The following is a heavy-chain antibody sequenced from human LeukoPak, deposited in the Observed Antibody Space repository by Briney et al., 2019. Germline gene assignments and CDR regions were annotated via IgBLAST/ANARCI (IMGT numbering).Heavy chain of an antibody. J-gene: IGHJ5*02. Sequence: GGSLRLSCAASGFTFSSYAMHWVRQAPGKGLEWVAVISYDGSNKYYADSVKGRFTISRDNSKNTLYLQMNSLRAEDTAVYYCARGDGSGSYSAPIWFDPWGQGTLVTVSS. CDR2: ISYDGSNK. CDR3: ARGDGSGSYSAPIWFDP. CDR1: GFTFSSYA. D-gene: IGHD1-26*01. V-gene: IGHV3-30-3*01.